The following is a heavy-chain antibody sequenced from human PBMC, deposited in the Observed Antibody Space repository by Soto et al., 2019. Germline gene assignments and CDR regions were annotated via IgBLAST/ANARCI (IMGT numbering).Heavy chain of an antibody. J-gene: IGHJ3*01. D-gene: IGHD4-17*01. CDR1: GFIVSSHY. V-gene: IGHV3-53*01. CDR3: ATPVTRLIAFDL. Sequence: GGSLRLSCVASGFIVSSHYMTWVRQTPGKGLEWVSIIYASDSTFYADSVKGRFTISRDNSKNTVYLQLNSLRAEDTAVYYCATPVTRLIAFDLWGQGTMVTVSS. CDR2: IYASDST.